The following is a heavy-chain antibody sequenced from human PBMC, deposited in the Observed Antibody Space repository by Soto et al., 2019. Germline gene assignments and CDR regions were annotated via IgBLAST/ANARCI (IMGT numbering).Heavy chain of an antibody. CDR2: IYWDDDK. CDR1: GFSLSTSGVG. J-gene: IGHJ4*02. V-gene: IGHV2-5*02. CDR3: AHRNGFGESFDY. D-gene: IGHD3-10*01. Sequence: QITLKESGPTLVKPTQTLTLTCTFSGFSLSTSGVGVGWIRQPPGKALEWLALIYWDDDKRYSPSLKSRLTITKDTSKNQVVLTMTNMDSVDTATYYCAHRNGFGESFDYWGQGALVTVSS.